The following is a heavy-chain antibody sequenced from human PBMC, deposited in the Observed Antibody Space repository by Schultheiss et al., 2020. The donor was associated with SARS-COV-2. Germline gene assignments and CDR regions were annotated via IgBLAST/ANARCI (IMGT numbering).Heavy chain of an antibody. Sequence: SETLSLTCTVSGGSISSYYWSWIRQPAGKGLEWIGRIYTSGSTNYNPSLKSRVTISVDTSKNQFSLKLSSVTASDTAVYYCARGGGDYYYYYYMDVWGQGTTVTVSS. V-gene: IGHV4-4*07. CDR3: ARGGGDYYYYYYMDV. D-gene: IGHD2-15*01. J-gene: IGHJ6*03. CDR2: IYTSGST. CDR1: GGSISSYY.